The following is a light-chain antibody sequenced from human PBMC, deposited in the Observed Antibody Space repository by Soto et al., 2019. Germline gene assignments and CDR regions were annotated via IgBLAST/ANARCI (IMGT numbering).Light chain of an antibody. CDR3: SSYTTTTAWV. CDR1: SNDVGAYRY. CDR2: EVS. Sequence: QSALTQPASVSGSPGQSITISCTGSSNDVGAYRYVSWFQQHPGRAPKLIIYEVSNRPSGVSDRFSGSKSGNTASLTISGLKAEDEADYHCSSYTTTTAWVFGGGTKVTVL. V-gene: IGLV2-14*01. J-gene: IGLJ3*02.